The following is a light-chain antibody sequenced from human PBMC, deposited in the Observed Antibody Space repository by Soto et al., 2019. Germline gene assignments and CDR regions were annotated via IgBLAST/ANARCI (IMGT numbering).Light chain of an antibody. J-gene: IGKJ1*01. Sequence: DLQMTSYPWTRVASRGGRDISTCRVSQSISSWLAWYQQKPPKAPKLLVYDASSLESGVPSRFSGSGSATEFTLTVSSLQHEDFATYSCQQLHSYLTWTFGQGTKVDIK. V-gene: IGKV1-5*01. CDR1: QSISSW. CDR3: QQLHSYLTWT. CDR2: DAS.